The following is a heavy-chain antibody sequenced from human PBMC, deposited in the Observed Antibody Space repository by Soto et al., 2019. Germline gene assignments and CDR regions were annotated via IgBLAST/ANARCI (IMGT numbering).Heavy chain of an antibody. V-gene: IGHV4-31*03. J-gene: IGHJ5*02. CDR3: ARGFITMVRGVIPVANWFDP. CDR2: IYYSGST. CDR1: GGSISSGGYY. D-gene: IGHD3-10*01. Sequence: SETLSLICTVSGGSISSGGYYWSWIRQHPGKGLEWIGYIYYSGSTYYNPSLKSRVTISVDTSKNQFSLKLSSVTAADTAVYYCARGFITMVRGVIPVANWFDPWGQGTLVTVSS.